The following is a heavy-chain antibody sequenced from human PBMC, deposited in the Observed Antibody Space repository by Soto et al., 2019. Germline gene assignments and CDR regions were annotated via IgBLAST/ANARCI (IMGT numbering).Heavy chain of an antibody. D-gene: IGHD6-13*01. CDR2: ISYDGSNK. Sequence: QVPLVESGGGVVQPGRSLRLSCAASGFTFSSYAMHWVRQAPGKGLEWVAVISYDGSNKYYADSVKGRFTISRDNSKNTLYLQMNSLRAEDTAVYYCAAAAGTWYYFDYWGQGTLVTVSS. V-gene: IGHV3-30-3*01. J-gene: IGHJ4*02. CDR1: GFTFSSYA. CDR3: AAAAGTWYYFDY.